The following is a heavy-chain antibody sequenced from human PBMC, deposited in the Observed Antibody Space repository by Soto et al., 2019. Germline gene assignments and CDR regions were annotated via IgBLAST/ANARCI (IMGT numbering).Heavy chain of an antibody. Sequence: HVQLVQSGAEVKRPGASVKVSCKASGFPFTSFFIHWVRQAPGQGLEWMGVINPSRGSANYAQKLQGSITLTRNTSSSTVYMDLSSLKSEDTALYYCVRAPNCFDSWGQGALVTVSS. CDR1: GFPFTSFF. CDR3: VRAPNCFDS. J-gene: IGHJ4*02. V-gene: IGHV1-46*04. CDR2: INPSRGSA.